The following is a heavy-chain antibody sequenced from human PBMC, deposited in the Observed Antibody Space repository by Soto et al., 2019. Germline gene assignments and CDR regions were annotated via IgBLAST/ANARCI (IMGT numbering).Heavy chain of an antibody. CDR1: GGSFSGYY. V-gene: IGHV4-34*01. CDR2: INHSGST. D-gene: IGHD6-6*01. CDR3: ARTSRFDY. J-gene: IGHJ4*02. Sequence: QVQLQQWGAGLLKPSETLSLTCAVYGGSFSGYYWSWIRQPPGKGLEWIGQINHSGSTNYNPSLXSXFXXSVDTSKNQFSLKLSSVTAADTAVYYCARTSRFDYWGQGTLVTVSS.